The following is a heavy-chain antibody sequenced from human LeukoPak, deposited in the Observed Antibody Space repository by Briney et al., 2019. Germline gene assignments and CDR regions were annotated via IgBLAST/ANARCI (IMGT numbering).Heavy chain of an antibody. J-gene: IGHJ3*02. CDR3: ARWGRRIAGLNAFDI. CDR1: GYTFTGYY. Sequence: GASVKVSCKASGYTFTGYYMHWVRQAPGQGLEWMGIINPSGGSTSYAQKFQGRVTMTRDTSTSTVYMELSSLRSEDTAVYYCARWGRRIAGLNAFDIWGQGTMVTVSS. D-gene: IGHD6-13*01. CDR2: INPSGGST. V-gene: IGHV1-46*01.